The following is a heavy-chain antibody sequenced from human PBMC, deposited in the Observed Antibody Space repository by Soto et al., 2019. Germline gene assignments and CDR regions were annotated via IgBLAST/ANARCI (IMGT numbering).Heavy chain of an antibody. CDR1: EFTFTSYA. Sequence: GRSLTLSRASSEFTFTSYAMNWVRQAPGKGLEWVSTISGSGANTYYADSVKGRFTISRDNSKNTLYLQMNSLRAEDTAVYYCSNRNPYYFEYWGQGTLVTVSA. CDR3: SNRNPYYFEY. J-gene: IGHJ4*02. V-gene: IGHV3-23*01. CDR2: ISGSGANT.